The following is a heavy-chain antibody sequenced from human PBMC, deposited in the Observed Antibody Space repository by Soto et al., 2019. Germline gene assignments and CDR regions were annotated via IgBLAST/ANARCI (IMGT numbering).Heavy chain of an antibody. J-gene: IGHJ5*01. V-gene: IGHV4-30-2*01. CDR2: IYHSGST. D-gene: IGHD3-22*01. CDR1: GGSIGSGGYS. Sequence: PSETLSLTCAVSGGSIGSGGYSWGGIRHPPGKGLEWIGYIYHSGSTYYNPSLKSRVTISVDRSKNQFSLKLSSVTAADTAVYYCATYDSCFYYFGPPIGWFVSWCQGTLV. CDR3: ATYDSCFYYFGPPIGWFVS.